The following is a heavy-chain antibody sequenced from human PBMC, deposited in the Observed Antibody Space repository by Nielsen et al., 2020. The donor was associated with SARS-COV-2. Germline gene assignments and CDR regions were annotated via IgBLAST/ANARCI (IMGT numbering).Heavy chain of an antibody. D-gene: IGHD2-2*01. J-gene: IGHJ4*02. CDR2: ISSSSTYV. V-gene: IGHV3-21*01. Sequence: GESLKISCAASGITFGSYAMNWVRQAPGKGLEWVSSISSSSTYVYYADSVKGRFTVSRDNAKNSLYLQMNSLRAEDTAVYYCARDLGYCTGISCRHYFDSWGQGTLVTVSS. CDR1: GITFGSYA. CDR3: ARDLGYCTGISCRHYFDS.